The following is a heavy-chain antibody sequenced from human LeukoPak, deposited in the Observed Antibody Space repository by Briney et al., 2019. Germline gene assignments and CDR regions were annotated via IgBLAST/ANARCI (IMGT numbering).Heavy chain of an antibody. CDR2: IYHSGNT. CDR3: AGTYSLYDPFDI. V-gene: IGHV4-38-2*02. Sequence: PSETLSLTCTVSNYSLSSGYYWAWTRPPPGKGLEWIGNIYHSGNTYYNPSLKSRVSLSVDTSENQFSLKLSSVTAADTAVYYCAGTYSLYDPFDIWGQGTMVTVSS. D-gene: IGHD6-13*01. J-gene: IGHJ3*02. CDR1: NYSLSSGYY.